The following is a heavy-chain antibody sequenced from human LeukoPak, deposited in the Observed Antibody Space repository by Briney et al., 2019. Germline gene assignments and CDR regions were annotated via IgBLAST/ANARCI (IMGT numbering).Heavy chain of an antibody. V-gene: IGHV3-11*06. CDR1: GFTFSDYY. D-gene: IGHD4-23*01. Sequence: PGGSLRLSCAASGFTFSDYYMTWIRQAPGKGLEWVSYISSTPSYTNYADSVKGRFTISRDNAKNSPYLQMNSLRAEDTAVYYCARGGGRVRLSYWGQGTLVTVSS. J-gene: IGHJ4*02. CDR3: ARGGGRVRLSY. CDR2: ISSTPSYT.